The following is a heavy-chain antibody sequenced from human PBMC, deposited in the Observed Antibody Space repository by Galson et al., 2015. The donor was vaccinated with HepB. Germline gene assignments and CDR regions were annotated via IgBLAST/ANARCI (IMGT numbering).Heavy chain of an antibody. CDR3: AKDWSYYDRWFFDL. Sequence: SLRLSCAASGFIFGGYAMSWVRQAPGKGLEWVSTIIAGGGSTYYADSVKGRFTVSRDNSKNTLYVQMNSLRAEDTAIYYCAKDWSYYDRWFFDLWGRGTLVTVSS. CDR2: IIAGGGST. J-gene: IGHJ2*01. D-gene: IGHD1-26*01. CDR1: GFIFGGYA. V-gene: IGHV3-23*01.